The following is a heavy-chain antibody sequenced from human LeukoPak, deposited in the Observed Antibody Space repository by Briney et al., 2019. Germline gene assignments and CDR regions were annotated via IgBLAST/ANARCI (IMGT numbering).Heavy chain of an antibody. CDR2: IYYSGST. V-gene: IGHV4-59*01. CDR3: ARDARSSSHFDY. CDR1: GGSISGYY. J-gene: IGHJ4*02. D-gene: IGHD6-6*01. Sequence: PSETLSLTCTVSGGSISGYYWSWIRQPPGKGLEWIGYIYYSGSTNYNPSLKSRVTISVDTSKNQFSLKLSSVTAADTAVYYCARDARSSSHFDYWGQGTLVTVSP.